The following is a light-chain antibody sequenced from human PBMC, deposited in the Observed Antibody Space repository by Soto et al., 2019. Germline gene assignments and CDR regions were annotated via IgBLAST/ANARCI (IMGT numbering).Light chain of an antibody. CDR3: SSSAGNNNVL. Sequence: QSALTQPPSASGSPGQSVAISCTGTSSDVGGYNFVSWYQQHPGKVPQVLLYEVSKRASGVPDRFSGSKSGNTASLIVSGLQAEDEADYYCSSSAGNNNVLFGGGTKLTVL. CDR2: EVS. V-gene: IGLV2-8*01. J-gene: IGLJ2*01. CDR1: SSDVGGYNF.